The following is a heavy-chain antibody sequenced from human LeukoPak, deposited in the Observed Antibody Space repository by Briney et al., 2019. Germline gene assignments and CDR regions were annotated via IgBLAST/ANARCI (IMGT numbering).Heavy chain of an antibody. D-gene: IGHD5-18*01. J-gene: IGHJ4*02. Sequence: SETLSLTRAVSGGSISSSSYYWDWIRQPPGKGLEWIGSVYYSGNTYYNPSLKSRVTISVDTSKNQFSLRLSSVTAADTAVYYCARARPKIQLWLRRYFDYWGQGTLVTVSS. CDR2: VYYSGNT. CDR3: ARARPKIQLWLRRYFDY. V-gene: IGHV4-39*07. CDR1: GGSISSSSYY.